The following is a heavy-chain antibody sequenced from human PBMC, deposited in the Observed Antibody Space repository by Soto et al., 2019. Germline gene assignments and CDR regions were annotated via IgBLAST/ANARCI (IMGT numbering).Heavy chain of an antibody. CDR1: SGGSITDSSGGSFITYY. J-gene: IGHJ4*02. Sequence: KSSETLSLTCNISGGSITDSSGGSFITYYWNWVRQPPGKGLEWIGYIYFRGRTNYNPSLRTRLTISTDTSKNQFSLRLDSVTAADTAMYYCVRRDPFRKVFDHWGPGILVTVSS. V-gene: IGHV4-59*08. CDR3: VRRDPFRKVFDH. CDR2: IYFRGRT.